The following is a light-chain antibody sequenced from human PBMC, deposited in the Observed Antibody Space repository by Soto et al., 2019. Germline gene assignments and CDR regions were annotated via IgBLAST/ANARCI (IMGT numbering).Light chain of an antibody. V-gene: IGLV2-23*01. Sequence: SALTQPASVSGSPGQSITISCTGTSSGVGSYNLVSWYQQHPGKAPKLMIYEGSKRPSGVSNRFSGSKSGNTASLTISGLQAEDEADYYCSSYAGSSPHWVFGGGTKVTVL. CDR3: SSYAGSSPHWV. CDR2: EGS. J-gene: IGLJ3*02. CDR1: SSGVGSYNL.